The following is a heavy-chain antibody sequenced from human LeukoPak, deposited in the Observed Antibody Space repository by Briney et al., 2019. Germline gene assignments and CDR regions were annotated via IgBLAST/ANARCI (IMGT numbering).Heavy chain of an antibody. CDR2: ISGSGGST. Sequence: PRGSLRLSCAASGFTFSSYAMSWVRQAPGKGLEWVSAISGSGGSTYYADSVKGRFTISRDNSKNTLYLQMNSLRAEDTAVYYCAKAWWQWLVRFDYWGQGTLVTVSS. V-gene: IGHV3-23*01. CDR3: AKAWWQWLVRFDY. D-gene: IGHD6-19*01. J-gene: IGHJ4*02. CDR1: GFTFSSYA.